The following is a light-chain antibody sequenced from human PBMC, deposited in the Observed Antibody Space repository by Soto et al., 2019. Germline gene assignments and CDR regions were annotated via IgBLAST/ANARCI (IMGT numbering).Light chain of an antibody. CDR3: CSYAGTRTSWV. Sequence: QSVLTQPASVSGFLGQSITMSCTGSSSDVGTFNLVSCFQQHPGKAPKLLIFEGTKRPSGVSDRFSGSKSGNTASLTISGLQAEDEADYHCCSYAGTRTSWVFGTGTKLTVL. CDR1: SSDVGTFNL. V-gene: IGLV2-23*01. CDR2: EGT. J-gene: IGLJ1*01.